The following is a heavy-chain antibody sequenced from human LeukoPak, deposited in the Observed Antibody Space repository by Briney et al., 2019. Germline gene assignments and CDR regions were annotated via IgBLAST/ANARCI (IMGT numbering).Heavy chain of an antibody. J-gene: IGHJ6*03. Sequence: SSETLSLTCAVYGGSFSGYYWNWIRQPPGKGLEWIGEINHSGSTNYNPSLKSRVIISVDTSKNQFSLKLSSVTAADTAVYYCASGNWNDGGPDYYYYMNVWGKGTMVTVSS. D-gene: IGHD1-1*01. CDR3: ASGNWNDGGPDYYYYMNV. V-gene: IGHV4-34*01. CDR1: GGSFSGYY. CDR2: INHSGST.